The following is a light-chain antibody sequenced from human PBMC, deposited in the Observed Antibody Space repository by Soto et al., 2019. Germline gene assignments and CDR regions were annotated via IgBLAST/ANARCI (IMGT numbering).Light chain of an antibody. Sequence: QSVLSPPASVSGTPGQSITIPCTGTSSHVGAYKDVSWYQQLPGKAPKLTIYGVSNRPSGVSNRFSGSKSGNTAFLTIPVRQPEDEADYYCSSFTGTTSLDVFGTGTKVTVL. CDR3: SSFTGTTSLDV. CDR1: SSHVGAYKD. J-gene: IGLJ1*01. V-gene: IGLV2-14*03. CDR2: GVS.